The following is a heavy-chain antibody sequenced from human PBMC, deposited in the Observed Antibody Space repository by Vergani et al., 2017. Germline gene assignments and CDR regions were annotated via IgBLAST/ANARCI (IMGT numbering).Heavy chain of an antibody. D-gene: IGHD3-3*01. J-gene: IGHJ6*03. CDR1: GGSFSGYY. CDR2: INHSGST. CDR3: ARVQELYDFWSGYRVRDYYYMDV. Sequence: QVQLQQWGAGLLKPSETLSLTCAVYGGSFSGYYWSWIRQPPGKGLEWIGEINHSGSTNYKPSLKSRVTISVDTSKNQFSLKLSSVTAADTAVYYCARVQELYDFWSGYRVRDYYYMDVWGKGTTVTVSS. V-gene: IGHV4-34*01.